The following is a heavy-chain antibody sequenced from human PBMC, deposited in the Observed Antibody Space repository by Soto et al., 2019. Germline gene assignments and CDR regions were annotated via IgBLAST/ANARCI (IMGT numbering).Heavy chain of an antibody. CDR2: IWYDGSNT. Sequence: GGSLRLSCAASGFIFSSFGMHWVRQAPGKGLEWVANIWYDGSNTYYADSVKGRFTISRENSRNTLYLQMNSLRAEDTAVYHGVRGLLELVGHFDYLCQGTLVTVSS. D-gene: IGHD3-10*01. J-gene: IGHJ4*01. V-gene: IGHV3-33*01. CDR1: GFIFSSFG. CDR3: VRGLLELVGHFDY.